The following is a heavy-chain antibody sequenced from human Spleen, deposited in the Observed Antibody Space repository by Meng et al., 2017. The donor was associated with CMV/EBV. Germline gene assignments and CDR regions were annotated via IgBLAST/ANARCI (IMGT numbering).Heavy chain of an antibody. V-gene: IGHV1-18*01. D-gene: IGHD4-17*01. J-gene: IGHJ4*02. CDR3: ARSPTLTTDFDY. CDR2: ISAYNGNT. Sequence: ASVKVSCKASGYTFTSYGISWVRQAPGQGLEWMGRISAYNGNTNYAQKLQGRVTMTTDTSTTTAYMELGSLRSDDTAVYYCARSPTLTTDFDYWGQGTLVTVSS. CDR1: GYTFTSYG.